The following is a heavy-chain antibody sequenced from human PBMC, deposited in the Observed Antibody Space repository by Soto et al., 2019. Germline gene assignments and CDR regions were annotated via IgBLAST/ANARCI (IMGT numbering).Heavy chain of an antibody. D-gene: IGHD3-10*01. J-gene: IGHJ3*02. CDR2: IDWDDDK. CDR1: GFSLSTSGMC. CDR3: ARSHYYGSGRGAFDI. Sequence: SGPTLVNPTQTLTLTCTFSGFSLSTSGMCVSWIRQPPGKALEWLALIDWDDDKYYSTSLKTKLTISKDTSKNQVVLTMTNMDPVDTATYYCARSHYYGSGRGAFDIWGQGTMVAVAS. V-gene: IGHV2-70*01.